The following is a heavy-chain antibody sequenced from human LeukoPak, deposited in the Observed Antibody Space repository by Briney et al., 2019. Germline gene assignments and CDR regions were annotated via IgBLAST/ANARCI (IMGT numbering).Heavy chain of an antibody. J-gene: IGHJ5*02. CDR2: ISYDGSNK. D-gene: IGHD6-19*01. V-gene: IGHV3-30-3*01. CDR1: GFTFSTYT. CDR3: ARDAAVAGAVNWFDP. Sequence: GRSLRLSCAAPGFTFSTYTMHWVRQAPGKGLEWVAVISYDGSNKYYADSVKGRFTISRDTSKNTLYLQMNSLRAEDTAVYYCARDAAVAGAVNWFDPWGQGTLVTVSS.